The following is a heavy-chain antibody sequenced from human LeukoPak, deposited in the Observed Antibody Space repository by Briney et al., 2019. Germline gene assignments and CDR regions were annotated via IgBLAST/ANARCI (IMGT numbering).Heavy chain of an antibody. V-gene: IGHV4-4*07. D-gene: IGHD3-3*01. Sequence: SETLSLTCTVSGGSISSYYWSWIRQPAGKGLEWIGRIYTSGSTNYNPSLKSRVTMSVDTSKNQFSLKLSSVTAADTAVYYCARDIIRAPYDFTYYYYYMDVWGKGTTVTVSS. CDR2: IYTSGST. CDR3: ARDIIRAPYDFTYYYYYMDV. J-gene: IGHJ6*03. CDR1: GGSISSYY.